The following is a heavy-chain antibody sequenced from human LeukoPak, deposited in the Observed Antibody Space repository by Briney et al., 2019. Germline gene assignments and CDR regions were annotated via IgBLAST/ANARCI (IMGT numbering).Heavy chain of an antibody. CDR1: GFTLSDYF. Sequence: PGGSLRLSCAASGFTLSDYFMIWVRQAPGKGLQWVAYISKTGATIQYEDSVKGRFTISRDNAQNALYLQMNSLRVDGTGMFFCAREDYGGTNFDQWGQGTLVTVSS. CDR2: ISKTGATI. J-gene: IGHJ4*02. CDR3: AREDYGGTNFDQ. V-gene: IGHV3-11*04. D-gene: IGHD4-23*01.